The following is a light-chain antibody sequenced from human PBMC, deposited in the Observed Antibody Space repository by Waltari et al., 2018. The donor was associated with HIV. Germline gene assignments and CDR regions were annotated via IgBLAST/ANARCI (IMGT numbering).Light chain of an antibody. CDR2: EAS. Sequence: QSALTQPPSASGSPGPSVPISCTATSSDVGGSNYVSWYQQHPGKAPKLMIYEASKRPSGVPDRFSGSKSGNTASLTVSGLQAEDEADYYCSSYAGSSNVVFGGGTKLTVL. V-gene: IGLV2-8*01. J-gene: IGLJ2*01. CDR1: SSDVGGSNY. CDR3: SSYAGSSNVV.